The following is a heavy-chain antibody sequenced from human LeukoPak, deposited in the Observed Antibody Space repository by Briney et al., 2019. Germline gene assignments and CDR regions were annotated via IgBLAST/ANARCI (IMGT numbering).Heavy chain of an antibody. J-gene: IGHJ4*02. Sequence: GGSLRLSCAASGFTFSSYGMHWVRQAPGKGLEWVAVISYDGSNKYYADSVKGRFTISRDNSKNTLYLQMNSLRAEDTAVYYCAKLYRSSTSCYGGEYYFDYWGQGTLVTVSS. CDR3: AKLYRSSTSCYGGEYYFDY. V-gene: IGHV3-30*18. CDR2: ISYDGSNK. D-gene: IGHD2-2*01. CDR1: GFTFSSYG.